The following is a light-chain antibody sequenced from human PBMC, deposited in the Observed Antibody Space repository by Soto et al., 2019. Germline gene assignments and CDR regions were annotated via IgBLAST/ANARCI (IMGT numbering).Light chain of an antibody. J-gene: IGLJ1*01. V-gene: IGLV2-14*01. Sequence: QSVLTQPASVSGSPGQSITISCTGTSSDVGGYNYVSWYQQHPGKAPKLIIYEVSNRPSGVSNRFSGSKSGNTASLTISGLQAEDEADNSCSSYTSSSTYVFGTGTKLTVL. CDR3: SSYTSSSTYV. CDR1: SSDVGGYNY. CDR2: EVS.